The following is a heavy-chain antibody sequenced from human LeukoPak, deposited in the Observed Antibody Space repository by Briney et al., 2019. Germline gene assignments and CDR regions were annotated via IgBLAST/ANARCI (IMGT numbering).Heavy chain of an antibody. V-gene: IGHV1-2*02. J-gene: IGHJ6*03. D-gene: IGHD3-10*01. CDR3: AKRGSGSPRNYYYYYMDV. Sequence: GASVKVSCKASGYTFTGYYMHRVRQAPGQGLEWMGWINPNSGGTNYAQKFQGRVTMTRDTSISTAYMELSRLRSDDTAVYYCAKRGSGSPRNYYYYYMDVWGKGTTVTVSS. CDR1: GYTFTGYY. CDR2: INPNSGGT.